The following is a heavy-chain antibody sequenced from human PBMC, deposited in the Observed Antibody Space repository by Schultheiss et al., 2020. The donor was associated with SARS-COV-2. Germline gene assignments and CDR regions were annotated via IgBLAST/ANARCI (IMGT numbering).Heavy chain of an antibody. D-gene: IGHD3-16*01. CDR1: GFTFSSYS. V-gene: IGHV3-23*01. CDR3: ARDKNWAFDY. Sequence: GGSLRLSCAASGFTFSSYSMNWVRQAPGKGLEWVSAISGSGGSTYYADSVKGRFTISRDNSRNTLYLQMNRLRAEDTAVYYCARDKNWAFDYWGQGILVTVSS. CDR2: ISGSGGST. J-gene: IGHJ4*02.